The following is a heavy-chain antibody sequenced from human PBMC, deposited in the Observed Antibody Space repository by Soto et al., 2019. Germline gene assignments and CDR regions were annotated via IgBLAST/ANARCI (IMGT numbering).Heavy chain of an antibody. CDR1: GGSISSYY. CDR2: IYYSGST. D-gene: IGHD3-10*01. J-gene: IGHJ4*02. V-gene: IGHV4-59*08. Sequence: QVQLQESGPGLVKPSETLSLTCTVSGGSISSYYWSWIRQPPGKGLESIGYIYYSGSTNYNPSLKSRVTISVDTSKNQFSLKLNSMTAADTAVYYCARQNYGSGSTYFDYWGQGTLVTVSS. CDR3: ARQNYGSGSTYFDY.